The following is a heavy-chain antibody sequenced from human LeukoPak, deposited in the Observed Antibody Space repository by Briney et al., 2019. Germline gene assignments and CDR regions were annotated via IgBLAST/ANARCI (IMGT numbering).Heavy chain of an antibody. CDR2: IISDGSST. CDR3: VKDPDY. J-gene: IGHJ4*02. V-gene: IGHV3-74*01. CDR1: GFTFSSYW. Sequence: GGSLRLSCAASGFTFSSYWMHWVRQAPGKGLVWVSRIISDGSSTNYADSVKGRFTISRDNAKNTLYLQMNSLRAEDTAVYYCVKDPDYWGQGTLVTVSS.